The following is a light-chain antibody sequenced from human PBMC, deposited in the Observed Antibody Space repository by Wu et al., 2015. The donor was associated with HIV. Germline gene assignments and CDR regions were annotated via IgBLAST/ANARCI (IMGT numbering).Light chain of an antibody. CDR2: GAS. V-gene: IGKV3-15*01. J-gene: IGKJ1*01. Sequence: EVVMTQSPATLSVSPGERATLSCRASQSVNSKLAWYQQRPGQAPRLLISGASIRATGIPARFTGSGSGTEFTLTISSLQSEDVATYYCQKYNTAPWTFGQGTKVEMK. CDR3: QKYNTAPWT. CDR1: QSVNSK.